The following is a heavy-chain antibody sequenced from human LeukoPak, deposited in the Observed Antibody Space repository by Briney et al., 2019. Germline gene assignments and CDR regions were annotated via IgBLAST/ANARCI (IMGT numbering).Heavy chain of an antibody. D-gene: IGHD3-3*01. CDR3: AKDSFRSGYSTVD. V-gene: IGHV3-23*01. Sequence: GGSLILSCAASGFTFSSYGMSWVRQAPGKGLEWVSAISGSGGSTYYADSVKGRFTISRDNSKNTLYLQMNSLRAEDTAVYYCAKDSFRSGYSTVDWGQGTLVTVSS. CDR1: GFTFSSYG. CDR2: ISGSGGST. J-gene: IGHJ4*02.